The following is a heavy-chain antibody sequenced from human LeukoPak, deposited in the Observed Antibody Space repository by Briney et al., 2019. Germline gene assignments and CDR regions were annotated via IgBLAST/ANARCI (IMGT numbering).Heavy chain of an antibody. Sequence: GGSLRLSCAASGFTFSSYWMSWVRQAPGKGLEWVANIKQDGSEKYYVDSVKGRFTISRDNAKSSLYLQMNSLRAEDTAVYYCARDMGYCSSTSCYGVLAFDIWGQGTMVTVSS. D-gene: IGHD2-2*01. J-gene: IGHJ3*02. CDR2: IKQDGSEK. CDR1: GFTFSSYW. CDR3: ARDMGYCSSTSCYGVLAFDI. V-gene: IGHV3-7*01.